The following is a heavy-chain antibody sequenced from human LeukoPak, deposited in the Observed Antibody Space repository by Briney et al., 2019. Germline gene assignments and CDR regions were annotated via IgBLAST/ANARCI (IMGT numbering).Heavy chain of an antibody. CDR1: GGSFSGYY. V-gene: IGHV4-34*01. CDR3: ARGTAMGS. Sequence: PSETLSLTCAVYGGSFSGYYWSWIRQPPGKGLEWIGEINHSGSTNYNPSLKSRVTISVDTSKNQFSLKLSSVTAADTAVYYCARGTAMGSWGQGTLVTVYS. CDR2: INHSGST. D-gene: IGHD5-18*01. J-gene: IGHJ4*02.